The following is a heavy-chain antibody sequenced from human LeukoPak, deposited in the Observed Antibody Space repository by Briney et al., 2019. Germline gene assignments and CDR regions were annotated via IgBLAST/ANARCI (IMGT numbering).Heavy chain of an antibody. CDR3: ARHRYGRYSYGDDY. D-gene: IGHD5-18*01. CDR1: GGSFSGYY. V-gene: IGHV4-34*01. CDR2: IYYSGST. J-gene: IGHJ4*02. Sequence: PSETLSLTCAVYGGSFSGYYWSWIRQPPGKGLEWIGSIYYSGSTYYNPSLKSRVTISVDTSKNQFSLKLSSVTAADTAVYYCARHRYGRYSYGDDYWGQGTLVTVSS.